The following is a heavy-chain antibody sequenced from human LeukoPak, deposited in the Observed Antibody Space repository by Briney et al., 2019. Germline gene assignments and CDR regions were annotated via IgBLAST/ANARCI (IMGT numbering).Heavy chain of an antibody. V-gene: IGHV1-46*01. D-gene: IGHD2-2*01. CDR3: AMIVPAAMAFDI. CDR1: GYTFTSYY. J-gene: IGHJ3*02. CDR2: INPSGGST. Sequence: ASVKVSCKASGYTFTSYYMHWVRQAPGQGLEWMGIINPSGGSTSYAQKFQGRVTMTRDTSTSTVYMELSSLRSEDTAVYYCAMIVPAAMAFDIWGQGTMVTVSS.